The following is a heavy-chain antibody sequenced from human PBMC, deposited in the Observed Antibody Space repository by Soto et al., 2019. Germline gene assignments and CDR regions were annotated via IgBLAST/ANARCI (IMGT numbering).Heavy chain of an antibody. CDR3: CSSPWDGVFSI. Sequence: EVQLVESGGGLVQSGGSLRLSCAASGFTFSDYSMNWVRQAPGKRLEWVSYISSPRNTIHYVDSVKGRFTISRDNAENSLYLQLISLRAEDTAVYYCCSSPWDGVFSIWGQGTMVTVSS. CDR2: ISSPRNTI. V-gene: IGHV3-48*01. CDR1: GFTFSDYS. J-gene: IGHJ3*02. D-gene: IGHD6-13*01.